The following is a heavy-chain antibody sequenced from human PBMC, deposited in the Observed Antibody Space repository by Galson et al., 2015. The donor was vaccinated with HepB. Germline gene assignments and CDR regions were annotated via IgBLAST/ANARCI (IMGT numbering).Heavy chain of an antibody. CDR1: GFTFSSYA. CDR2: ISYDGSNK. V-gene: IGHV3-30*04. Sequence: SLRLSCAASGFTFSSYAMHWVCQAPGKGLEWVAVISYDGSNKYYADSVKGRFTISRDNSKNTLYLQMNSLRAEDTAVYYCARDWGAGVAGTIGLLLHELAKYNWFDPWGQGTLVTVSS. D-gene: IGHD6-19*01. J-gene: IGHJ5*02. CDR3: ARDWGAGVAGTIGLLLHELAKYNWFDP.